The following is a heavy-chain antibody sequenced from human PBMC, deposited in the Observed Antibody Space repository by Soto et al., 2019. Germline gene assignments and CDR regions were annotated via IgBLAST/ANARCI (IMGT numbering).Heavy chain of an antibody. CDR3: ARNTWPHAFDI. Sequence: YLRLSCAASGFTFDDYAMPWVRPAPWKGVEWVSGISWNSGSIVYADSVKGRFTISIDNTKNSLYLQMNSLRAEDTAIYYCARNTWPHAFDIWGQGTLVTVSS. V-gene: IGHV3-9*01. J-gene: IGHJ3*02. CDR1: GFTFDDYA. CDR2: ISWNSGSI.